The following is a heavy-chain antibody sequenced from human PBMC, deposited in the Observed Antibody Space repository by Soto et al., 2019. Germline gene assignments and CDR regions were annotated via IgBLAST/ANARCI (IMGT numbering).Heavy chain of an antibody. J-gene: IGHJ5*02. CDR3: ARTRSSGYYEWAERSYSWFDP. CDR2: IYYSGTT. CDR1: GGSVNSDNYY. D-gene: IGHD6-19*01. V-gene: IGHV4-61*01. Sequence: QVQLQESGPGLVKPSETLSLTCTVSGGSVNSDNYYWSWIRQPPGKGLEWIGYIYYSGTTNYNPSLKSRVTISVDTSKNQFSLKVTSVTAADTAVYYCARTRSSGYYEWAERSYSWFDPWGQGTLVTVSS.